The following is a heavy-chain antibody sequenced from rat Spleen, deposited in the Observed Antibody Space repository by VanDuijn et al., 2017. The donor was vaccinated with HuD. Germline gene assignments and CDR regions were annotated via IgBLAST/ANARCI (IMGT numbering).Heavy chain of an antibody. CDR3: ARGGSSYVMDA. CDR2: ISYSGST. CDR1: GYSITSNY. V-gene: IGHV3-1*01. Sequence: EVQLQESGPGLVKPSQSLSLTCSVTGYSITSNYWGWIRKFPGNKMEWIGHISYSGSTKYNPSLKSRIAITRDTSKNQFFLELNSVTLEDTATYYCARGGSSYVMDAWCQGASVTVSS. D-gene: IGHD5-1*01. J-gene: IGHJ4*01.